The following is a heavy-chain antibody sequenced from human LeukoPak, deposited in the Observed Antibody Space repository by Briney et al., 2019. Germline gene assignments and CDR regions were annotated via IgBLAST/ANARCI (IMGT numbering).Heavy chain of an antibody. V-gene: IGHV1-2*02. D-gene: IGHD4-23*01. CDR1: GYTFTDYY. CDR2: INPNNGGT. J-gene: IGHJ5*02. CDR3: ARDFYGGNSLKGDWFDP. Sequence: ASVKVSCKASGYTFTDYYMHWVRQAPGQGLEWMGWINPNNGGTNYAQKFQGRVTITADESTSTAYMELSSLRSEDTAVYYCARDFYGGNSLKGDWFDPWGQGTLVTVSS.